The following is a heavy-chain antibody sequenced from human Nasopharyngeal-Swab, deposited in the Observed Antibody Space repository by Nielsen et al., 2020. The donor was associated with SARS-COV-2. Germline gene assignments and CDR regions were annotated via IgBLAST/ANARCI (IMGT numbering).Heavy chain of an antibody. V-gene: IGHV4-59*08. CDR2: IYYSGST. D-gene: IGHD1-1*01. Sequence: SETLFLTCTVSGGSISSYYWSWIRQPPGKGLEWIGYIYYSGSTNYNPSLKSRVTISVDTSKNQFSLKLSSVTAADTAVYYCARHRRYNDWFDPWGQGTLVTVSS. CDR1: GGSISSYY. CDR3: ARHRRYNDWFDP. J-gene: IGHJ5*02.